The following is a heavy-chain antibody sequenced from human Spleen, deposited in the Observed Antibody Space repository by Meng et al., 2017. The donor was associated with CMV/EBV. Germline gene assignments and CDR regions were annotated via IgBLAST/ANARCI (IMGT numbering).Heavy chain of an antibody. CDR2: INPSGGST. Sequence: QVQMVRAGAELKEPVPPVKLPFKASDYTFTSYYMHWVRQAPGQGLEWMGIINPSGGSTSYAQKFQGRVTMTRDTSTSTVYMELSSLRSEDTAVYYCAREQPLVTAINYFDYWGQGTLVTVSS. CDR1: DYTFTSYY. V-gene: IGHV1-46*01. CDR3: AREQPLVTAINYFDY. J-gene: IGHJ4*02. D-gene: IGHD2-21*02.